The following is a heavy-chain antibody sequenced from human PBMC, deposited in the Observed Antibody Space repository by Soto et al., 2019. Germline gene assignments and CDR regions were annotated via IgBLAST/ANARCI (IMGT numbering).Heavy chain of an antibody. D-gene: IGHD3-10*01. CDR3: ARGSDYYGSGSYYRRGNNWFDP. J-gene: IGHJ5*02. CDR2: INHSGST. V-gene: IGHV4-34*01. CDR1: GGSFSGYY. Sequence: SETLSLTCAVYGGSFSGYYWSWIRQPPGKGLEWIGEINHSGSTNYNPSLKSRVTISVDTSKNQFSLKLSSVTAADTAVYYCARGSDYYGSGSYYRRGNNWFDPWGQGPLVTVSS.